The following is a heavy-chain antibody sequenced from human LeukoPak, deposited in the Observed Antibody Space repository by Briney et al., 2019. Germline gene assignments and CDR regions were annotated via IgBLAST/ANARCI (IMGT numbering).Heavy chain of an antibody. CDR1: GFTFDDYA. CDR2: ISWNSGSI. V-gene: IGHV3-9*01. CDR3: AKEYYYGSGSYYGMDV. D-gene: IGHD3-10*01. Sequence: GGSLRLSCAASGFTFDDYAMHWVRHAPGKGLEWVSGISWNSGSIGYADSVKGRFTISRDNAKNSLYLQMNSLRAEDTALYYCAKEYYYGSGSYYGMDVWGQGTTVTVSS. J-gene: IGHJ6*02.